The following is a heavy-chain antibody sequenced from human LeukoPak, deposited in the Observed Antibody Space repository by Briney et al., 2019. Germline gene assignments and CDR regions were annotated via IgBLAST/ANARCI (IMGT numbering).Heavy chain of an antibody. CDR1: GFTFSNYN. CDR2: ISSGSSSI. D-gene: IGHD3-9*01. Sequence: PGGSLRLSCAGSGFTFSNYNMNWVRQTPGKGLEWVSSISSGSSSIYYADSVKGRFTISRDNAKNSLYLQMINLRAEDTAVYYCAKASVLRYFDWLLNGGGADYWGQGTLVTVSS. V-gene: IGHV3-21*01. CDR3: AKASVLRYFDWLLNGGGADY. J-gene: IGHJ4*02.